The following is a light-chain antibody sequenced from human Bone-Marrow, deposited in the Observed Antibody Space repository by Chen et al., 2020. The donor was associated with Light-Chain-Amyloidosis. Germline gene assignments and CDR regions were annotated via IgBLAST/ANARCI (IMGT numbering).Light chain of an antibody. CDR2: DSS. Sequence: EIVLTQSPDILSLSPGEKATFSCRASRSVSSSLAWYQHKPGQPPRLLIYDSSTRATGISARFSGSGSGTDFTLTISSLEPEDFALYFCQQYGTSPETFGQGTKVEIK. CDR3: QQYGTSPET. J-gene: IGKJ1*01. CDR1: RSVSSS. V-gene: IGKV3-20*01.